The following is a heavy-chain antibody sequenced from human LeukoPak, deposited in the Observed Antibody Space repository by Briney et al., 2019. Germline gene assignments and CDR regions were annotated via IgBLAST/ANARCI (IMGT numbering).Heavy chain of an antibody. CDR2: INHSGST. J-gene: IGHJ6*03. V-gene: IGHV4-34*01. CDR1: GGSFSGYY. Sequence: SETLSLTCAVYGGSFSGYYWSWIRQLPGKGLEWIGEINHSGSTNYNPSLKSRVTISVDTSKNQFSLKLSSVTAADTAVYYCAREVSSIAAAGRVHYMDVWGKGTTVTVSS. D-gene: IGHD6-13*01. CDR3: AREVSSIAAAGRVHYMDV.